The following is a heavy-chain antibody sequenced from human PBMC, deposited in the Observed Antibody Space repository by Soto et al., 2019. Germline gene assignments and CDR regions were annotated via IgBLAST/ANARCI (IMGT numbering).Heavy chain of an antibody. Sequence: GGSLRLSCAASGFTFSSYSINWVRQAPGKGLEWVSSISSSSSYIYYADSVKGRFTISRDNAKNSLYLQMNSLRAEDTAVYYCARESITGTTATYFDYWGQGTLVTVSS. J-gene: IGHJ4*02. CDR3: ARESITGTTATYFDY. V-gene: IGHV3-21*01. CDR2: ISSSSSYI. D-gene: IGHD1-20*01. CDR1: GFTFSSYS.